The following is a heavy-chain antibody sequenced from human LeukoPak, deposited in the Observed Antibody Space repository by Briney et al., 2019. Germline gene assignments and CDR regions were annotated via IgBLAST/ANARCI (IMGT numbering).Heavy chain of an antibody. CDR2: IYYSGST. J-gene: IGHJ4*02. CDR3: ARLPAYSSSWYWFDY. D-gene: IGHD6-13*01. V-gene: IGHV4-39*01. CDR1: GGSISSSSYYY. Sequence: KPSETLSLTCSVSGGSISSSSYYYWGWIRQPPGKGLEWIGSIYYSGSTYYNPSLKSRVTISVDTSKNQFSLKLTSVTAADTAVYYCARLPAYSSSWYWFDYWGQGTLVTVSS.